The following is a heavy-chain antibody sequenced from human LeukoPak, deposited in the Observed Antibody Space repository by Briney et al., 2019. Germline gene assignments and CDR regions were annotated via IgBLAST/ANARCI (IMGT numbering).Heavy chain of an antibody. CDR2: ISGSGGST. D-gene: IGHD6-13*01. V-gene: IGHV3-23*01. J-gene: IGHJ4*02. CDR3: AKGVAAAGRAYYFDY. Sequence: PGGSLRLSCAASGFTFSSYAMSWVRQAPGKGLEWVSAISGSGGSTYYADSVKGRFTISRDNSKNTLYLQMNSLRAEDTAVYYCAKGVAAAGRAYYFDYWGQGTLVTVSS. CDR1: GFTFSSYA.